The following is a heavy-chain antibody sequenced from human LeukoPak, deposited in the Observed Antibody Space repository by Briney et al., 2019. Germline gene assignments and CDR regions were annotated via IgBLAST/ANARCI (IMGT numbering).Heavy chain of an antibody. CDR3: AKNSGRDGYNDYFDY. Sequence: PGRSLRLSCAASGFTFSKYGVHWVRQAPGKGLEWVAVISDAGSEKYYADSVKGRFTIPRDNSKNTVYLQMNSLRPEDTAVYYCAKNSGRDGYNDYFDYWGQGTLVTVSS. J-gene: IGHJ4*02. V-gene: IGHV3-30*18. CDR1: GFTFSKYG. CDR2: ISDAGSEK. D-gene: IGHD5-24*01.